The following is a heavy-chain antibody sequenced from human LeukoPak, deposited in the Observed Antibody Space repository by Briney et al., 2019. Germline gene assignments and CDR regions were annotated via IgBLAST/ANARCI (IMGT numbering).Heavy chain of an antibody. CDR1: GYTFSSYW. CDR3: ARSTGGTSPVDY. J-gene: IGHJ4*02. CDR2: IYPGDSDT. Sequence: GESLKISCEISGYTFSSYWIGWVRQMPGKGLEWMGIIYPGDSDTRYSPSFQGQVTISADKSITTAYLQWSSLKASDTAMYYCARSTGGTSPVDYWGQGTLVTVSS. V-gene: IGHV5-51*01. D-gene: IGHD2-8*02.